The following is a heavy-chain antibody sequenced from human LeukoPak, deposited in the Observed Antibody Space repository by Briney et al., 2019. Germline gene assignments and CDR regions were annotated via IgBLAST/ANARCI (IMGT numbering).Heavy chain of an antibody. CDR3: AKNSGYSWQYFFDY. Sequence: GGSLRLSCAASGFSFDDYAMHWVRQAPGKGLEWVSGIIWNSGSIGYADSVKGRFTISRDNSKNTLYLQMNSLRAEDAAVYFCAKNSGYSWQYFFDYWGQGTLVTVSS. CDR1: GFSFDDYA. CDR2: IIWNSGSI. V-gene: IGHV3-9*01. D-gene: IGHD6-25*01. J-gene: IGHJ4*02.